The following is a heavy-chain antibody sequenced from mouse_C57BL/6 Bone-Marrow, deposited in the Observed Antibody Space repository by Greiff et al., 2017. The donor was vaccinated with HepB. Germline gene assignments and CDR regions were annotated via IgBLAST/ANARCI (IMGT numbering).Heavy chain of an antibody. CDR3: ATEAMDY. CDR2: INPGSGGT. V-gene: IGHV1-54*01. J-gene: IGHJ4*01. CDR1: GYAFTNYS. Sequence: QVQLQQSGAELVRPGTSVKVSCKASGYAFTNYSIEWVKQRPGQGLEWIGVINPGSGGTNYNEKFKGKATLTADKSSSTAYMQLSSLTSEDSAVYFCATEAMDYWGQGTSVTVSS.